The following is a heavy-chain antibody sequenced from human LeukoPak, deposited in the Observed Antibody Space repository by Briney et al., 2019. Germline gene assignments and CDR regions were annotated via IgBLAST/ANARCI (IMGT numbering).Heavy chain of an antibody. CDR1: GGSIRSYY. CDR2: IFNSVST. CDR3: ARRYISTWVMDV. D-gene: IGHD6-13*01. J-gene: IGHJ6*02. Sequence: SEALSLALTVPGGSIRSYYWSWIRPPAGKGLGWIGHIFNSVSTNYNPSLNSRVTMSADTSKNQFSLKLSSVTAADTAVYYCARRYISTWVMDVWGQGTTVTVSS. V-gene: IGHV4-4*07.